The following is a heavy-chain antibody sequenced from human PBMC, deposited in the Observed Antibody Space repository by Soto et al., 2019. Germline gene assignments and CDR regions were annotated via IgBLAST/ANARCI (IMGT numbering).Heavy chain of an antibody. CDR3: ARGDLYSSSWYLDY. CDR1: GGSVSSGSYY. CDR2: IYYSGST. J-gene: IGHJ4*02. V-gene: IGHV4-61*01. Sequence: SETLSLTCTVSGGSVSSGSYYWSWIRQPPGKGLEWIGYIYYSGSTNYNPSLKSRVTISVDTSKNQFSLKLSSVTAADTAVYYCARGDLYSSSWYLDYWGQGTLVTVSS. D-gene: IGHD6-13*01.